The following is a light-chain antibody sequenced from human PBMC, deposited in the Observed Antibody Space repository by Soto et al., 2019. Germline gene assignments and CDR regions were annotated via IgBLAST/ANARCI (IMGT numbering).Light chain of an antibody. CDR1: QSVSSN. J-gene: IGKJ5*01. V-gene: IGKV3-20*01. Sequence: EIVMTQFPVTLSVSPGERSTLSCMAGQSVSSNLAWYQHKPGQAPSLLIYGASTRATGIPARFSGSGSGTGFTLTISRLEPEDFVVYYCQQSGSSPPITVGQGTRLEIK. CDR3: QQSGSSPPIT. CDR2: GAS.